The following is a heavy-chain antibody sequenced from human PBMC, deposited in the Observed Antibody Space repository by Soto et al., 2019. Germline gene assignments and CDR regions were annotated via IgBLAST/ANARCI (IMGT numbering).Heavy chain of an antibody. Sequence: ASVKVSCKASGYTFIDYYMHWVRQAPGQGFEWMGRISPRSGGTNYAQKFKGRVTMTWDTSLNTAYMELSSLISEDTAVYYCARPPGYISDWYYFDLWGQGTLVTVSS. V-gene: IGHV1-2*02. J-gene: IGHJ4*02. CDR2: ISPRSGGT. CDR3: ARPPGYISDWYYFDL. D-gene: IGHD3-9*01. CDR1: GYTFIDYY.